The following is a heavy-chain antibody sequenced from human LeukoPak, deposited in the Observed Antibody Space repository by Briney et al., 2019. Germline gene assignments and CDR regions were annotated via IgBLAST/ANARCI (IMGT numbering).Heavy chain of an antibody. CDR2: IYYSGST. V-gene: IGHV4-39*01. CDR3: ARTLHCSGGSCYAPNWFDP. CDR1: GGSISSSSYY. D-gene: IGHD2-15*01. J-gene: IGHJ5*02. Sequence: PETLSLTCTVSGGSISSSSYYWGWIRQPPGKGLEWIGSIYYSGSTYYNPSLKSRVTISVDTSKNQFSLKLSSVTAADTAVYYCARTLHCSGGSCYAPNWFDPWGQGTLVTVSS.